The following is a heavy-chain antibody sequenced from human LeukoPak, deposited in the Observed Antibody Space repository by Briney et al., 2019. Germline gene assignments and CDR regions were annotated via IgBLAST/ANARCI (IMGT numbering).Heavy chain of an antibody. V-gene: IGHV3-23*01. CDR1: GFTFSSYA. D-gene: IGHD1-26*01. Sequence: GGSLRLPCAASGFTFSSYAMSWVRQAPGKGLEWVSAISGSGGGTYYADSVKGRFTISRDNSKNTLYLQMNSLRAEDTAVYYCAKDQGVGATGNDAFDIWGQGTTVTVSS. J-gene: IGHJ3*02. CDR2: ISGSGGGT. CDR3: AKDQGVGATGNDAFDI.